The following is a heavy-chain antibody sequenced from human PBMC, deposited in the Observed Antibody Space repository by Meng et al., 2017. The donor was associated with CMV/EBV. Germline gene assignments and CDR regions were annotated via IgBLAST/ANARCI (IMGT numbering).Heavy chain of an antibody. J-gene: IGHJ4*02. D-gene: IGHD1-26*01. V-gene: IGHV3-53*01. CDR3: ARGRRVGPDY. CDR1: GFTVSSNY. CDR2: IYSGGST. Sequence: GESLKISCAASGFTVSSNYMSWVRQAPGKGLEWVSVIYSGGSTYYADSVKGRFTISRDNSKNTLYLQMNSLRAEDTAVYYYARGRRVGPDYWGQGTLVTVSS.